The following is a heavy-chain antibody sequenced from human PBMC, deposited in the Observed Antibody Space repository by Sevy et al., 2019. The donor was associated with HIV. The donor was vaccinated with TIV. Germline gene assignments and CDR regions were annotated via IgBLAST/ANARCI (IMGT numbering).Heavy chain of an antibody. CDR3: ARDRYYDAGGYYYYYYGMDV. Sequence: GGSLRLSCAASGFTVSDNYMAWVRLAPGKGLEWVSLIDSDGSAYYADSVKGRFTISRDNVKNTLYLQINALRAEDTGLYFWARDRYYDAGGYYYYYYGMDVWGQGTTVTVSS. CDR1: GFTVSDNY. V-gene: IGHV3-66*01. J-gene: IGHJ6*02. CDR2: IDSDGSA. D-gene: IGHD3-22*01.